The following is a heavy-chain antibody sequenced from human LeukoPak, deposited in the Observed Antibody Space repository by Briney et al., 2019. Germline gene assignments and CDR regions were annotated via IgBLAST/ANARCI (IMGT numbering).Heavy chain of an antibody. CDR2: INPSGGST. V-gene: IGHV1-46*01. CDR1: GYTFTSYY. D-gene: IGHD2-2*01. J-gene: IGHJ3*02. Sequence: AASVKVSCKASGYTFTSYYMHWGRQAPGQGLWWMVIINPSGGSTSYAQKFQGRVTMTRDMSTSTVYMELSSLRSEDTAVYYCARVVPAAQGGKDAFDIWGQGTMVTVSS. CDR3: ARVVPAAQGGKDAFDI.